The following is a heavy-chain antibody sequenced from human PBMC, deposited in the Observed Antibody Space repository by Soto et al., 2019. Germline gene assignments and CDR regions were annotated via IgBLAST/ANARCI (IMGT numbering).Heavy chain of an antibody. D-gene: IGHD2-21*01. CDR3: ERGGIPLFEY. V-gene: IGHV1-3*01. CDR2: IRPGSGKA. CDR1: VYNFTDNR. Sequence: GXSVKVSCKASVYNFTDNRIHWLRQAPGQRLEWMGWIRPGSGKAQYSEKFVGRLSITRDTSATTAHMELSSLRSDDTAVYYCERGGIPLFEYWGQGSLVTVSS. J-gene: IGHJ4*02.